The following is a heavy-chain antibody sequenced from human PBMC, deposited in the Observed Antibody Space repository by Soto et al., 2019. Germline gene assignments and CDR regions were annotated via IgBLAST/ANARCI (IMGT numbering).Heavy chain of an antibody. V-gene: IGHV4-39*02. CDR2: VYHSRTT. J-gene: IGHJ4*01. CDR3: ARVDLGSGSFAIFDY. D-gene: IGHD1-26*01. Sequence: SETLSLTCTVSGGSMSSYYWAWIRKPRGKGLEWIATVYHSRTTYYNPSLSSRATISIDTSKNQFSLKLSSVTAADTAIYFCARVDLGSGSFAIFDYWGHGNLVTVSS. CDR1: GGSMSSYY.